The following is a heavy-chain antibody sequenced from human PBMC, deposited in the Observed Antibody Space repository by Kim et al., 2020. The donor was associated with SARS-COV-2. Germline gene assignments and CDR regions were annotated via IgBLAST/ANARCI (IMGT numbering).Heavy chain of an antibody. D-gene: IGHD2-15*01. CDR3: ARTPKPAIAATYDYWYFDH. CDR1: GFTFSSYA. Sequence: GGSLRLSCAASGFTFSSYAMHWVRQAPGKGLEYVSAISSNGGSTYYANSVKGRFTISRDNAKNTLYLQMGSLRAADMAVYYCARTPKPAIAATYDYWYFDHWGRGTLVTVSS. J-gene: IGHJ2*01. V-gene: IGHV3-64*01. CDR2: ISSNGGST.